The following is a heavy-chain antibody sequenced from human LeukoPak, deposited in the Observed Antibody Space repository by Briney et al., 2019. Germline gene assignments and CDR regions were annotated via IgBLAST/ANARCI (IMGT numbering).Heavy chain of an antibody. J-gene: IGHJ4*02. CDR3: ASRTGTSLSAVHDY. CDR1: GGTFISYA. CDR2: IIPIYGTA. Sequence: SVKVSCKASGGTFISYAISWVRQAPGQGLEWMGGIIPIYGTANYAQKFQGRVTITADESTRKAYMGLSSPRSEATAVYYCASRTGTSLSAVHDYWGQGTLVTVSS. V-gene: IGHV1-69*13. D-gene: IGHD1-7*01.